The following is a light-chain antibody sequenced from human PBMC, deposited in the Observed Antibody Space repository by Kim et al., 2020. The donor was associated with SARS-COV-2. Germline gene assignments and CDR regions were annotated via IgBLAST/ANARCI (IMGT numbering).Light chain of an antibody. Sequence: SYELTQPLSVSVALGQTATISCWGNNIGRKNVHWYQQKPGQAPVLVIYRDNNRPSGIPERFSGSNSGNTATLTIRSVQGGDEADYYCQLWDSNTYVFGNG. CDR1: NIGRKN. CDR2: RDN. CDR3: QLWDSNTYV. J-gene: IGLJ1*01. V-gene: IGLV3-9*01.